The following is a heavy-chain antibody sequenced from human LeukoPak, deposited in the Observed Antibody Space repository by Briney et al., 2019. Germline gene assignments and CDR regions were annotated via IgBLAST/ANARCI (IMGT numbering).Heavy chain of an antibody. Sequence: GGSLRLSCAASGFTFGSYAMSWVRQAPGKGLEWVSAISGSGGSTYYADSVKGRFTISRDNSKNTLYLQMNGLRAEDTAVYYCAKTKTTVVTPGYWGQGTLVTVSS. CDR3: AKTKTTVVTPGY. D-gene: IGHD4-23*01. V-gene: IGHV3-23*01. J-gene: IGHJ4*02. CDR2: ISGSGGST. CDR1: GFTFGSYA.